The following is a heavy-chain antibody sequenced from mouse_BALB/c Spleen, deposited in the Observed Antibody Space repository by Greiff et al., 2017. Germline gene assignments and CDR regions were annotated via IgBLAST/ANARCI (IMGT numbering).Heavy chain of an antibody. D-gene: IGHD1-1*01. CDR2: ISDGGSYT. CDR1: GFTFSSYG. V-gene: IGHV5-4*02. J-gene: IGHJ3*01. Sequence: EVKLVESGGDLVKPGGSLKLSCAASGFTFSSYGMYWVRQTPEKRLEWVATISDGGSYTYYPDSVKGRFTISRDNAKNNLYLQMSSLKSEDTAMYYCARDERYMGAWFAYWGQGTLVTVSA. CDR3: ARDERYMGAWFAY.